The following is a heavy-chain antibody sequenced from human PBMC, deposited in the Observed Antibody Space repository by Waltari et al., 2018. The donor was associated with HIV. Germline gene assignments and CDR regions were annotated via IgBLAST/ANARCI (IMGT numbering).Heavy chain of an antibody. Sequence: QVQLQESGPGLVKPSETLSLTCTVSGGSISSYYWSWIRQPPGKGLEWIGYIYYSGSTNYNPSLKSRVTISIDTSKNQFSLKLSSVTAADTAVYYCARLGGYYDSSGDGFDYWGQGTLVTVSS. CDR3: ARLGGYYDSSGDGFDY. CDR2: IYYSGST. J-gene: IGHJ4*02. D-gene: IGHD3-22*01. V-gene: IGHV4-59*08. CDR1: GGSISSYY.